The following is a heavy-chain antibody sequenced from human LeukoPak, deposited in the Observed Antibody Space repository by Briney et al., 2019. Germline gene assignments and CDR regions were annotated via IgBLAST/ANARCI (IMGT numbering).Heavy chain of an antibody. V-gene: IGHV1-69*13. CDR3: ARDKAVTTELTQYFQH. Sequence: VASVKVSCKASGGTFSSYAISWVRQAPGQGLEWMGGIIPIFGTANYAQKFQGRVTITADESTSTAYMELRSLTSDDTAVYYCARDKAVTTELTQYFQHWGQGTLVTVSS. CDR1: GGTFSSYA. D-gene: IGHD4-11*01. J-gene: IGHJ1*01. CDR2: IIPIFGTA.